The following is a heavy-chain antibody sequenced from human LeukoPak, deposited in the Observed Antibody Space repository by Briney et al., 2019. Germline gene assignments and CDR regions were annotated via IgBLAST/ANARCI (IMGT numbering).Heavy chain of an antibody. CDR1: GFTFSSYG. J-gene: IGHJ4*02. CDR2: IWYDGSNK. Sequence: GGSLRLSCAASGFTFSSYGMHWVRQAPGKGLEWVAVIWYDGSNKYYADSVKGRFTISRDNSKNTLYLQMNSLRAEDTAVYYCARAFSAAIRWGNYFDYWGQGTLVTVSS. CDR3: ARAFSAAIRWGNYFDY. V-gene: IGHV3-33*01. D-gene: IGHD2-2*01.